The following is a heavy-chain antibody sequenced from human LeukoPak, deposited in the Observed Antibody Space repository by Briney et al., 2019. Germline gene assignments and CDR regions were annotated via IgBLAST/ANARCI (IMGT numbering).Heavy chain of an antibody. CDR2: IYYSGST. J-gene: IGHJ4*02. CDR3: ARASPSLRTVPMVRVQYRGDFDY. CDR1: GGSISSYY. Sequence: SETLSLTCTVSGGSISSYYWSWIRQPPGKGLEWIGYIYYSGSTNYNPSLKSRVTISVDTSKNQFSLKLSSVTAADTAVYFCARASPSLRTVPMVRVQYRGDFDYWGQGTLVTVSS. D-gene: IGHD3-10*01. V-gene: IGHV4-59*01.